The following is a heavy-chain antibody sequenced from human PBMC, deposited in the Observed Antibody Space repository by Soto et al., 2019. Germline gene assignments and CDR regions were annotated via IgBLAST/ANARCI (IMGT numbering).Heavy chain of an antibody. V-gene: IGHV4-4*02. Sequence: QVQLQASGPGLVKPSGTLSLTCAFSGDSISSHYWCRWVRQPPNKGLEWIAEIHHSGGTNYNPSLMRRATISVDNSNTQFSLKLISAIAAATAVYYCVRNGYYSLDYWGQGTLVSVSS. J-gene: IGHJ4*02. CDR1: GDSISSHYW. CDR2: IHHSGGT. CDR3: VRNGYYSLDY. D-gene: IGHD3-3*01.